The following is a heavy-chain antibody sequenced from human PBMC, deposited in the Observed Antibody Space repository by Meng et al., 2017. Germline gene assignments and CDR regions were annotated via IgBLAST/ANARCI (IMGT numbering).Heavy chain of an antibody. CDR2: IYYSGST. CDR1: GGSISSYY. D-gene: IGHD4-17*01. V-gene: IGHV4-59*01. CDR3: ASLHYGQYYFDY. J-gene: IGHJ4*02. Sequence: GSLRLSCTVSGGSISSYYWSWIRQPPGKGLEWIGYIYYSGSTNYNPPLKSRVTISVDTSKNQFSLKLSSVTAADTAVYYCASLHYGQYYFDYWGQGTLVTVSS.